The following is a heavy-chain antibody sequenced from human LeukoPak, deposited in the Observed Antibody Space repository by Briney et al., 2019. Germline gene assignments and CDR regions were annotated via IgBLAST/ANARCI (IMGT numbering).Heavy chain of an antibody. V-gene: IGHV4-59*02. Sequence: SETLSLTCTVSGASVSSYYWNWIRQPPGKGLEWIGYIYYSGSTNYNPSLKSRVTISADTSKNQFSLKLNSVTAADTAVYYCARWDSGSYFLDYWGQGTLVTVSS. CDR3: ARWDSGSYFLDY. J-gene: IGHJ4*02. CDR2: IYYSGST. CDR1: GASVSSYY. D-gene: IGHD1-26*01.